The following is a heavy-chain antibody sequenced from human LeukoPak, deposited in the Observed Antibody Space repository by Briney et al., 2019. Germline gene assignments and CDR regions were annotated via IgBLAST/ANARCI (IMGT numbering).Heavy chain of an antibody. D-gene: IGHD3-22*01. CDR2: IYHSGST. V-gene: IGHV4-38-2*02. CDR3: ARDLVNYYDSSGYYPRGDRRYFDL. J-gene: IGHJ2*01. Sequence: PSETLSLTCTVSGYSISSGYYWGWIRQPPGKGLEWIGSIYHSGSTYYNPSLKSRVTISVDTSKNQFSLKLSSVTAADTAVYYCARDLVNYYDSSGYYPRGDRRYFDLWGRGTLVTVSS. CDR1: GYSISSGYY.